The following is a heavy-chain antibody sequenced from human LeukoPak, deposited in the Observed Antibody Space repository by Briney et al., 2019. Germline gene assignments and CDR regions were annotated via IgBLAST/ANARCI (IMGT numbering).Heavy chain of an antibody. CDR1: GYTFISYY. V-gene: IGHV1-46*01. Sequence: ASVKVSCKASGYTFISYYMHWVRQAPGQGLEWMGIINPSGGSTSYAQKFRGRVTMTRDTSTNTVYMELSSLRSEDTAVYYCARVRVGSGSYEKYFDYWGQGTLVTVSS. J-gene: IGHJ4*02. CDR2: INPSGGST. CDR3: ARVRVGSGSYEKYFDY. D-gene: IGHD1-26*01.